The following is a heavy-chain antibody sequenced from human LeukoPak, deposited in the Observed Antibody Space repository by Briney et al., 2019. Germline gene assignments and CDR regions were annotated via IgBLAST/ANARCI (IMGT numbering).Heavy chain of an antibody. CDR2: TRNKANSYTT. Sequence: PGGSLRLSCAASGFTFSDHYMDWVRQAPGKGLEWVGRTRNKANSYTTEYAASVKGRFTISRDDSKNSLYLQMNSLKTEDTAVYYCARHTGDYYYYGMDVWGQGTTVTVSS. V-gene: IGHV3-72*01. D-gene: IGHD5-18*01. CDR3: ARHTGDYYYYGMDV. J-gene: IGHJ6*02. CDR1: GFTFSDHY.